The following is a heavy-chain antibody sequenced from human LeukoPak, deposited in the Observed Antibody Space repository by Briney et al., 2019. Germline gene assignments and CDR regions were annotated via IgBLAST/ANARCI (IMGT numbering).Heavy chain of an antibody. Sequence: GASVKVSCNASGYTFTNYAMHWVRQAPGQRLEWMGWINAGNGNTKYSQKFQGRVTITRDTSASTGYMELSSLRSEDTAVYYCARVGREVGATSTNYFDYWGQGTLVTVSS. J-gene: IGHJ4*02. V-gene: IGHV1-3*01. D-gene: IGHD1-26*01. CDR1: GYTFTNYA. CDR2: INAGNGNT. CDR3: ARVGREVGATSTNYFDY.